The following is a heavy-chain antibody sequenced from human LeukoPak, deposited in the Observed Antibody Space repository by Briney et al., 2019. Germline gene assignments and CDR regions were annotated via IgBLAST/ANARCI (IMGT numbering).Heavy chain of an antibody. CDR1: GFTFSSYS. D-gene: IGHD2-2*01. CDR3: ARDGPRYCSSTSCYVDY. CDR2: ISSSSSYI. J-gene: IGHJ4*02. Sequence: GGSLRLSCAASGFTFSSYSMNWVRQAPGKGLEWVSSISSSSSYIYYADSVKGRFTISRDNAKNSPYLQMNSLRAEDTAVYYCARDGPRYCSSTSCYVDYWGQGTLVTVSS. V-gene: IGHV3-21*01.